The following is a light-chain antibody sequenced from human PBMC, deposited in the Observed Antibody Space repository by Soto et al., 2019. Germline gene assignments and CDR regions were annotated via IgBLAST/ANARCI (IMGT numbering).Light chain of an antibody. CDR1: SRDVGGYNY. J-gene: IGLJ3*02. CDR2: DVN. CDR3: CSYAGSYTWV. V-gene: IGLV2-11*01. Sequence: QYALTQPRSVSGSPGQSVTIYCTGTSRDVGGYNYVSWYQQHPGKAPKLMIYDVNKRPSGVPDRFSGSKSGNTASLTISGLQAEYEADYYCCSYAGSYTWVFGGGTKLTVL.